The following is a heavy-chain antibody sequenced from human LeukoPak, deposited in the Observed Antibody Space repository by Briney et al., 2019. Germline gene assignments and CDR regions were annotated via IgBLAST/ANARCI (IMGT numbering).Heavy chain of an antibody. V-gene: IGHV1-2*02. D-gene: IGHD1-20*01. J-gene: IGHJ3*02. CDR1: GYTFTGYY. CDR3: ARVRYNWNDRSAFDI. CDR2: INPNSGGT. Sequence: ASVKVSCTASGYTFTGYYMHWVRQAPGQGLEWMGWINPNSGGTNYAQKFQGRVTMTSDTSISKAYMELSRLRSDDTAVYYCARVRYNWNDRSAFDIWGQGTMVTVSS.